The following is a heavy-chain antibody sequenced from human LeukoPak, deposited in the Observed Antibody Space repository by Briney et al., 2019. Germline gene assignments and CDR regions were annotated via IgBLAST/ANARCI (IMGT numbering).Heavy chain of an antibody. D-gene: IGHD1-1*01. V-gene: IGHV3-72*01. CDR2: TRNKANGYTT. Sequence: GGSLRLSCAASGFTFSSYGMHWVRQAPGKGLEWVGRTRNKANGYTTEYAASVKGRFTISRDDSKNSLYLQMNSLRTEDTAVYYCTRRNWNSHDYWGQGTLVTVSS. CDR3: TRRNWNSHDY. CDR1: GFTFSSYG. J-gene: IGHJ4*02.